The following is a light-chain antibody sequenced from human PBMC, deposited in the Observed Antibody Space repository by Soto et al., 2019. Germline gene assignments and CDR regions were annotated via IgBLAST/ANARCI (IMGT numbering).Light chain of an antibody. Sequence: EIVMTQSPATLSVSPGERATLSCRASQSVSSNLAWYQQKPGQAPRLLIYGASTRATGIPARFSGSGSGTEFTLTTSGLQSEDFAVYYCQQYNNWPPWTFGQRTKVEIK. CDR2: GAS. CDR1: QSVSSN. J-gene: IGKJ1*01. CDR3: QQYNNWPPWT. V-gene: IGKV3-15*01.